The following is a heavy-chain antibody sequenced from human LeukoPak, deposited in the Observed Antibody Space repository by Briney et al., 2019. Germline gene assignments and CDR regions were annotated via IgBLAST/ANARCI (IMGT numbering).Heavy chain of an antibody. J-gene: IGHJ4*02. CDR2: VRLDGKT. CDR3: AREGGFFRPLDY. Sequence: SETLSLTCTVSGGSVTSTNWWTWVRQPPGKGLEWIGEVRLDGKTHYNPSLQSRLTILVSLSENHISLRLTSVTAADTAVYYCAREGGFFRPLDYSGQGTLVTVSS. CDR1: GGSVTSTNW. V-gene: IGHV4-4*02. D-gene: IGHD3-3*01.